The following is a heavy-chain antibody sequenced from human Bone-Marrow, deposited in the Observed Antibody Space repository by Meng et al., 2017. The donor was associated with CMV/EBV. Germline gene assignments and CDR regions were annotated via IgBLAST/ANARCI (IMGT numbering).Heavy chain of an antibody. J-gene: IGHJ4*02. Sequence: ASVKVSCKASGYTFTSYGISWVRQAPGQGLEWMGWISAYNGNTNYAQKLQGRVTMTTDTSTSTAYMELRSLISEDTAVYYCARGSSGWYLYYFDYWGQGTLVTVSS. CDR1: GYTFTSYG. V-gene: IGHV1-18*01. D-gene: IGHD6-19*01. CDR3: ARGSSGWYLYYFDY. CDR2: ISAYNGNT.